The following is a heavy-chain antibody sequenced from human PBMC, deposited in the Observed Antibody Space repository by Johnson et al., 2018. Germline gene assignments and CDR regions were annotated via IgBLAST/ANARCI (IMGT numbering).Heavy chain of an antibody. D-gene: IGHD3-22*01. V-gene: IGHV3-33*01. CDR1: GFIFSNYH. J-gene: IGHJ6*02. Sequence: QVQLVESGGGVVQPGRSLRLSCASSGFIFSNYHMHWVRQAPGKGLEWVAVVWFDGNNKYYADSVKGRFTISRDNSKNTLYLQLNSLRAEATAGYYCAGDRAYDTPGFVHGRDVWGQGTTVTVSS. CDR3: AGDRAYDTPGFVHGRDV. CDR2: VWFDGNNK.